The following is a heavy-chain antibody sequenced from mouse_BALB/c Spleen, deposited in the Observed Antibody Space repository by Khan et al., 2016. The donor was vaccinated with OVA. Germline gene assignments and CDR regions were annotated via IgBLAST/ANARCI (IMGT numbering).Heavy chain of an antibody. CDR1: GDSITSGY. CDR3: ARSRFFWYFDV. V-gene: IGHV3-8*02. CDR2: ISDSGGT. Sequence: EVQLVESGPSLVKPSQTLSITCSVTGDSITSGYWNWIRKFLGNKLEYMGYISDSGGTYYNPSLKSRISITRDTSKNQYYLQLNSVTTEDTATYYCARSRFFWYFDVWGAGTTVTVSS. J-gene: IGHJ1*01.